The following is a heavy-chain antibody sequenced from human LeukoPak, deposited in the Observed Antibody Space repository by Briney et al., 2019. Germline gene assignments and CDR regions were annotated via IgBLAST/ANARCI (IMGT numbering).Heavy chain of an antibody. CDR1: GFTVSSNY. J-gene: IGHJ6*03. V-gene: IGHV3-66*01. Sequence: GGSLRLSCAASGFTVSSNYMSCVRQAPGKGLEWVSVIYSGGSTYYADSVKGRFTISRDNSKNTLYLQMNSLRAEDTAVYYCARVYRQYYYGSGSYGVYYYYYMDVWGKGTTVTISS. CDR2: IYSGGST. D-gene: IGHD3-10*01. CDR3: ARVYRQYYYGSGSYGVYYYYYMDV.